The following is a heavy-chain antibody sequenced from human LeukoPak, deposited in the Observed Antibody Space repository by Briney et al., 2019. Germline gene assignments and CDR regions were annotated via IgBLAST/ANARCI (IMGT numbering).Heavy chain of an antibody. V-gene: IGHV4-34*01. Sequence: SETLSLTCAVYGGSFSGYYWSWIRQPPGKGLEWIGEINHSGSTYYNPSLKSRVTISVDTSKNQFSLKLSSVTAADTAVYYCARRGYSGYDWGDFDYWGQGTLVTVSS. CDR2: INHSGST. J-gene: IGHJ4*02. CDR3: ARRGYSGYDWGDFDY. D-gene: IGHD5-12*01. CDR1: GGSFSGYY.